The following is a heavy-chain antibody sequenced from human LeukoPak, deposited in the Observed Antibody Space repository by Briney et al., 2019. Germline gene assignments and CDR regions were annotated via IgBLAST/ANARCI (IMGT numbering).Heavy chain of an antibody. J-gene: IGHJ5*02. V-gene: IGHV4-31*03. CDR1: GGSISSGGYY. CDR3: ARQGYYDSSGYYSLRGWFDP. Sequence: SETLSLTCTVSGGSISSGGYYWSWIRQHPGKGLEWIGYIHYSGSTYYNPSLKSRVTISVDTSKNQFSLKLSSVTAADTAVYYCARQGYYDSSGYYSLRGWFDPWGQGTLVTISS. D-gene: IGHD3-22*01. CDR2: IHYSGST.